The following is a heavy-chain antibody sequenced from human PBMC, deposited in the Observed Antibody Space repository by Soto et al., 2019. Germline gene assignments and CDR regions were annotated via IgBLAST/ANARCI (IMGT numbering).Heavy chain of an antibody. CDR2: IWSDGNKE. J-gene: IGHJ6*02. Sequence: QVQLVESGGGVVQPGRSLRLSCVGSGFPFWHYDMHWVRQAPGKGLEWVAVIWSDGNKESYADSVKGRFAISRDNSKDTLYLEMNSLRVEDTAVYSCARDRNGGWFHMDVWGQGTTVSVSS. CDR1: GFPFWHYD. D-gene: IGHD6-19*01. CDR3: ARDRNGGWFHMDV. V-gene: IGHV3-33*01.